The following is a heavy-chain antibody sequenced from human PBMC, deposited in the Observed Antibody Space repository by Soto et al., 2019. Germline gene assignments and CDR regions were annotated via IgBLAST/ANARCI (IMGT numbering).Heavy chain of an antibody. D-gene: IGHD4-4*01. CDR3: ARCPPGFHSVFDF. J-gene: IGHJ5*01. V-gene: IGHV6-1*01. CDR1: GDSVSSNGAA. Sequence: PSQTLSLTCAISGDSVSSNGAAWNWIRQSPSRGLEWLGRTYYRSRWYSDYAPSVKSRITVNPDTSQNQFSLQLNSVTPEDTAIYYCARCPPGFHSVFDFWAQGTLVTVYS. CDR2: TYYRSRWYS.